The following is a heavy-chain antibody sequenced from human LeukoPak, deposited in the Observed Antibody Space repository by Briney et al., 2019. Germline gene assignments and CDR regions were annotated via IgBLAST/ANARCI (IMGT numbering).Heavy chain of an antibody. CDR2: IKDDGTEK. J-gene: IGHJ4*02. CDR3: TRERLYGASALDY. CDR1: GFGFGDYV. D-gene: IGHD4-17*01. V-gene: IGHV3-7*01. Sequence: GGSLRLSCAASGFGFGDYVMTWVRQAPGKGLERVAQIKDDGTEKFYLDSLRGRFTISRDNSKDSLYLHINSLRAEDTAVYYCTRERLYGASALDYWGQGTVVTVSS.